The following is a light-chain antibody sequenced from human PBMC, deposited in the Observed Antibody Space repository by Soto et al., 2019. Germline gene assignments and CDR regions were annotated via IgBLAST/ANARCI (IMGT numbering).Light chain of an antibody. CDR1: QSVRSSY. V-gene: IGKV3-20*01. CDR2: GVY. CDR3: HQSGISPWT. Sequence: EIVLTQSPGTLSVSPGERATLSCRASQSVRSSYLAWYQQKHGQAPRLLICGVYTRATGIPDRFSGGGSRTNFTLTINRLEPEDSAVYHCHQSGISPWTFGQGTKVDIK. J-gene: IGKJ1*01.